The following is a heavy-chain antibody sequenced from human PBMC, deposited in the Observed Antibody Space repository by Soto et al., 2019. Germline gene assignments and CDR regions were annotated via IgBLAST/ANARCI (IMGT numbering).Heavy chain of an antibody. CDR1: GGSISSSSYY. V-gene: IGHV4-39*01. Sequence: SETLSLTCTVSGGSISSSSYYWGWIRQPPGKGLEWIGSIYYSGSTYYNPSLKSRVTISVDTSKNQFSLKLSSVTAADTAVYYCARLSSDTVTIVMWGQGTLVTVSS. J-gene: IGHJ4*02. D-gene: IGHD4-4*01. CDR2: IYYSGST. CDR3: ARLSSDTVTIVM.